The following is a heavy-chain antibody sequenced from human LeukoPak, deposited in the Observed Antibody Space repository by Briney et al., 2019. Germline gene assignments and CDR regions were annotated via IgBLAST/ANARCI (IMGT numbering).Heavy chain of an antibody. CDR2: IDVDGSST. CDR1: LWCFSQCR. V-gene: IGHV3-74*01. Sequence: GGSLRLSCAPSLWCFSQCRLLELGQAPGKGLVWVSRIDVDGSSTSYVDSVKGRFTISRDNAKNTLYLQMNHLRAYEPTVQYCARGRILTYYYYVMDRWGQGTTVTVSS. CDR3: ARGRILTYYYYVMDR. D-gene: IGHD2-8*01. J-gene: IGHJ6*02.